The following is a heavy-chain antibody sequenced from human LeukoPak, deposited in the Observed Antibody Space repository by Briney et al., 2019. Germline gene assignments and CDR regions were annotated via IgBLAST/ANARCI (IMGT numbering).Heavy chain of an antibody. D-gene: IGHD3-22*01. CDR3: ARHDPPYYYDSSGCYSDY. J-gene: IGHJ4*02. V-gene: IGHV4-38-2*01. CDR2: IYHSGST. CDR1: GYSISSGYY. Sequence: SETLSLTCAVSGYSISSGYYWGWIRQPPGKGLEWIGSIYHSGSTYYNPSLKSRGTISVDTSKNQFSLKLSSVTAADTAVYYCARHDPPYYYDSSGCYSDYWGQGTLVTVSS.